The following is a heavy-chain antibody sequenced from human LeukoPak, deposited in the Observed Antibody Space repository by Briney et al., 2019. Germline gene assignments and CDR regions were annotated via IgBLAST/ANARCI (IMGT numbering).Heavy chain of an antibody. CDR2: INPNSGGT. Sequence: ASVKVSCKASGYTLTGYYMHWVRQAPGQGLEWMGWINPNSGGTNYAQKFQGRVTMTRDTSISTAYMELSRLRSDDTAVYYCARVPAHYYGSGSYYQGYNWFDPWGQGTLVTVSS. CDR1: GYTLTGYY. J-gene: IGHJ5*02. V-gene: IGHV1-2*02. D-gene: IGHD3-10*01. CDR3: ARVPAHYYGSGSYYQGYNWFDP.